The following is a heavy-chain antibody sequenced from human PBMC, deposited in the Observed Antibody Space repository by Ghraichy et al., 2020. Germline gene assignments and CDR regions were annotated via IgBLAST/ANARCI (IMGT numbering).Heavy chain of an antibody. Sequence: GGSLRLSCAASGFTFSSYGMHWVRQAPGKGLEWVTVISYDGSNKYYADTVKGRFTISRDNSRNTLYLQMNSLRAEDMAVYYCAKDWGRATVTNSFDYWGQGTLVTVSS. J-gene: IGHJ4*02. CDR3: AKDWGRATVTNSFDY. CDR2: ISYDGSNK. CDR1: GFTFSSYG. D-gene: IGHD4-11*01. V-gene: IGHV3-30*18.